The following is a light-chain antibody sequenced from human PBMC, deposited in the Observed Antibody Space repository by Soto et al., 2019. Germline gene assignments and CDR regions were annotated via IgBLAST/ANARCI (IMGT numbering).Light chain of an antibody. J-gene: IGKJ4*01. CDR2: DSS. CDR3: QQRSNWPLT. Sequence: EIVMTQSPATLSVSPGERATLSCRASQSVSILLAWYQQKPGQAPRLLIYDSSDRATGIPARFSGSGSGTDFTLTITSLEAEDFGVYYCQQRSNWPLTFGGGTKVDI. V-gene: IGKV3-11*01. CDR1: QSVSIL.